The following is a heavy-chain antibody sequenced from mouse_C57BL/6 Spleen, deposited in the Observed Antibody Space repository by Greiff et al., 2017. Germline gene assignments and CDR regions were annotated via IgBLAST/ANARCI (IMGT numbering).Heavy chain of an antibody. CDR1: GYTFTSYW. D-gene: IGHD2-1*01. J-gene: IGHJ1*03. CDR2: IHPSDSDT. CDR3: APWEDGTWYFDV. Sequence: VQLQQPGAELVKPGASVKVSCKASGYTFTSYWMHWVKQRPGQGLEWIGRIHPSDSDTNYNQKFKGKATLTVDKSSPTAYMQLSSLTSEYSAVYYCAPWEDGTWYFDVWGTGTTVTVSS. V-gene: IGHV1-74*01.